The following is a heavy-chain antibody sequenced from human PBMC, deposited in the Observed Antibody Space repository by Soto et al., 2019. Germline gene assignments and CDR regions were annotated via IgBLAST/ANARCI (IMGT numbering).Heavy chain of an antibody. J-gene: IGHJ6*02. V-gene: IGHV4-31*03. CDR2: LYYSGST. CDR1: GGSISSGGYY. CDR3: ATAAPPPSGDDEYYYYGMDV. D-gene: IGHD4-17*01. Sequence: QVQLQESGPGLVKPSQTLSLTCTVSGGSISSGGYYWSWIRQHPGKGLEWIGYLYYSGSTYYNPSIKSRVNISVDTSKNAFYLKLSSVTAADKAVYYCATAAPPPSGDDEYYYYGMDVWGQGTTVTVSS.